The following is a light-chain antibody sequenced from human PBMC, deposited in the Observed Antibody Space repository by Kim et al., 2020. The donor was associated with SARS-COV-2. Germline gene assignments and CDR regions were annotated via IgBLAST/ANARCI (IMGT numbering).Light chain of an antibody. J-gene: IGKJ5*01. V-gene: IGKV3-20*01. CDR1: QNVWNSQ. CDR2: AAS. Sequence: EIVLTQSPGTLSLSPGERATLSCRASQNVWNSQLVWYQQKFGQAPRLLIYAASNRATGVPDRFSGSGSGTDFSLIISRLEPEDFAVYYCQQYGSSPITFGQGTRLEIK. CDR3: QQYGSSPIT.